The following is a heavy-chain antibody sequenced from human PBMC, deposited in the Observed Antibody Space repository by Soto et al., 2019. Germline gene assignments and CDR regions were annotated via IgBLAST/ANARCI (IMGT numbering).Heavy chain of an antibody. D-gene: IGHD1-26*01. CDR2: ISSSGSTI. CDR3: ARGAVGGWWFDT. J-gene: IGHJ5*02. CDR1: GFTFSSYE. Sequence: EVQRVESGGGLVQPGGSLRLSCAASGFTFSSYEMNWVRKAPGNGLEWVSYISSSGSTIYYADSVKGRFTISRDNAKNSLYLQMNSLRAEDTAVYYCARGAVGGWWFDTWGQGTMVTVSS. V-gene: IGHV3-48*03.